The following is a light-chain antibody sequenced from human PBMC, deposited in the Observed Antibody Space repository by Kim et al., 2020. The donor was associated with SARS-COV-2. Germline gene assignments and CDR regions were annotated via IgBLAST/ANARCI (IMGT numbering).Light chain of an antibody. CDR3: HQSYSPRLT. Sequence: DIQMTQSPSSLSASVGDRVTITCRASQSISISLNWYQQKPGKAPKVLISGASTLQSGVPSRFSGSGSGTDFTLTISSLQPEDFAIYYCHQSYSPRLTFGGGTKVDIK. V-gene: IGKV1-39*01. J-gene: IGKJ4*01. CDR2: GAS. CDR1: QSISIS.